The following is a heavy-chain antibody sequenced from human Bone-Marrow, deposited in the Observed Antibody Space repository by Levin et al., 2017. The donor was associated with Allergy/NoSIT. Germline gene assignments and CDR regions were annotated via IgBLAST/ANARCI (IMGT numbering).Heavy chain of an antibody. D-gene: IGHD3-10*01. CDR2: ISAYNGNT. CDR3: ARESLLGIRVQGVITLRDWFDP. CDR1: GYTFTSYG. J-gene: IGHJ5*02. Sequence: GESLKISCKASGYTFTSYGISWVRQAPGQGLEWMGWISAYNGNTNYAQKLQGRVTMTTDTSTSTAYMELRSLRSDDTAVYYCARESLLGIRVQGVITLRDWFDPWGQGTLVTVSS. V-gene: IGHV1-18*01.